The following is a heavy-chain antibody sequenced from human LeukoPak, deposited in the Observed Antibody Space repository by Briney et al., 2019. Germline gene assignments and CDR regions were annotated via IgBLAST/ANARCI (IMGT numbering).Heavy chain of an antibody. J-gene: IGHJ4*02. CDR1: GFTFSSFC. V-gene: IGHV3-74*01. D-gene: IGHD1-26*01. CDR2: IKSDGSST. CDR3: ASQTVVGATDY. Sequence: GGSLRLFCAASGFTFSSFCMHWVRQAPGKGLVWVSRIKSDGSSTSYADSVQGRFTISRDNAKNTLYLQMNSLRAEDTAVYYCASQTVVGATDYWGQGTLVTVSS.